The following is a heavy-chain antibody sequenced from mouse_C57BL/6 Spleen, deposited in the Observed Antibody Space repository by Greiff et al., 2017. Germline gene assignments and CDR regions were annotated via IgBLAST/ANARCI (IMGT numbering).Heavy chain of an antibody. CDR3: ARYGDSSGYPAY. D-gene: IGHD3-2*02. J-gene: IGHJ3*01. V-gene: IGHV1-81*01. CDR2: IYPRSGNT. Sequence: QVQLKQSGAELARPGASVKLSCKASGYTFTSYGISWVKQRTGQGLEWIGEIYPRSGNTYYNEKFKGKATLTADKSSSTAYMELRSLTSEDSAVYFCARYGDSSGYPAYWGQGTLVTVSA. CDR1: GYTFTSYG.